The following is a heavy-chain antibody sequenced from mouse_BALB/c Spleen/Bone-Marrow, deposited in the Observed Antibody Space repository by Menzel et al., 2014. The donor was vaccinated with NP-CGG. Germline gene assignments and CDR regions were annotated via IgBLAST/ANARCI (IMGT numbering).Heavy chain of an antibody. CDR1: GYTFTSYW. J-gene: IGHJ2*01. V-gene: IGHV1-69*02. Sequence: QVQLQQSGAELVRPGASVKLSCKTSGYTFTSYWINWVKQRPGQGLEWIGNIYPSDNYTNYNQKFKDKATLTVDISSTTANMQLSSTTSEDSAVYYCTRTCEYFDYWGQGTTLTVSS. CDR2: IYPSDNYT. CDR3: TRTCEYFDY.